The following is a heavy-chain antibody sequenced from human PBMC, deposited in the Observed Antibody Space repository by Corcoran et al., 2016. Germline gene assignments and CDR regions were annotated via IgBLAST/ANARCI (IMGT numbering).Heavy chain of an antibody. D-gene: IGHD2-2*01. CDR2: INPSGGST. CDR3: ARGSIVVGPAAPPQNWFDP. J-gene: IGHJ5*02. CDR1: GYTFTSYY. Sequence: QVQLVQSGAEVKKPGASVKVSCKASGYTFTSYYMHWVRQAPGQGLEWMGIINPSGGSTSYAQKFQGRVTMTRDTSTSTVYMELSSLRSEDTAVYYCARGSIVVGPAAPPQNWFDPWGQGTLVTVSS. V-gene: IGHV1-46*01.